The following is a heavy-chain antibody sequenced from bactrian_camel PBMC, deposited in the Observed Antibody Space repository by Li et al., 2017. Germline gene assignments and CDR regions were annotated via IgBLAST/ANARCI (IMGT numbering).Heavy chain of an antibody. J-gene: IGHJ4*01. CDR3: AAGRRRYDRSYCTAQTNDYND. V-gene: IGHV3S25*01. D-gene: IGHD3*01. CDR2: IYTGVGST. Sequence: QLVESGGGSVQTGGSLRLPCAVSSVTFSSYCISWFRQSPGKEREGVTAIYTGVGSTYYGDSVKGRFTISQDTAKKTVYLQMDSLKPEDTAMYYCAAGRRRYDRSYCTAQTNDYNDWGQGTQVTVS. CDR1: SVTFSSYC.